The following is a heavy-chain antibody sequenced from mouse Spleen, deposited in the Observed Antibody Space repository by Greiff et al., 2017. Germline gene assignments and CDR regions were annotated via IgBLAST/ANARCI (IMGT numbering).Heavy chain of an antibody. CDR1: GFTFSDYY. D-gene: IGHD2-3*01. CDR2: ISNGGGST. CDR3: ARRGDGYSYYYAMDY. Sequence: EVKLVESGGGLVKPGGSLKLSCATSGFTFSDYYMYWVRQTPEKRLEWVAYISNGGGSTYYPDTVKGRFTISRDNAKNTLYLQMSRLKSEDTAMYYCARRGDGYSYYYAMDYWGQGTSVTVSS. J-gene: IGHJ4*01. V-gene: IGHV5-12*02.